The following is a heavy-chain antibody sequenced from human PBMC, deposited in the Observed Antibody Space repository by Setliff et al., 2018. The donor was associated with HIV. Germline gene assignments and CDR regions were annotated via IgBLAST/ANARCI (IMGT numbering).Heavy chain of an antibody. CDR3: ARTVPHSAAQDAFDI. V-gene: IGHV4-34*01. J-gene: IGHJ3*02. CDR2: TSNRGKI. D-gene: IGHD4-4*01. CDR1: GGSFSGYY. Sequence: SETLSLTCAVYGGSFSGYYWSWIRQPPGKGLEWIGYTSNRGKIYYDPSLNSRVTLSADTSKNQLSLRLTSVTAEDTGVCYCARTVPHSAAQDAFDIWGQGTVVTVSS.